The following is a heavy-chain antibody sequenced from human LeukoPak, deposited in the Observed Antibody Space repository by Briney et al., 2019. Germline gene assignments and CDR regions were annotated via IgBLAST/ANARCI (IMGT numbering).Heavy chain of an antibody. CDR1: GFTVSSNF. D-gene: IGHD2-21*01. Sequence: GGSLRLSCAASGFTVSSNFLSWVRQPPGKGLEWVSDIYSGGNTYYADSVKGRFTISRDNSKNTLYLQMNSLRAEDTAVYYCTRGGGGSFPHYWGQGTLVTVSS. CDR2: IYSGGNT. J-gene: IGHJ4*02. CDR3: TRGGGGSFPHY. V-gene: IGHV3-53*01.